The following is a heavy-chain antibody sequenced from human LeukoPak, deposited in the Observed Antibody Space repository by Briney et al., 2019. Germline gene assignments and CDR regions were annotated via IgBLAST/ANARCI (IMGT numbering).Heavy chain of an antibody. V-gene: IGHV3-23*01. CDR3: ARYGRNWDLDS. Sequence: GRSLRLSCAASGFTFSSYAMSWVRQAPGKGLEWVSAISGSGGSTYYADSVKGRFTISRDNSKNTLYLQMSNLRVEDTAVYYCARYGRNWDLDSWGQGTLVTVSS. D-gene: IGHD7-27*01. J-gene: IGHJ4*02. CDR2: ISGSGGST. CDR1: GFTFSSYA.